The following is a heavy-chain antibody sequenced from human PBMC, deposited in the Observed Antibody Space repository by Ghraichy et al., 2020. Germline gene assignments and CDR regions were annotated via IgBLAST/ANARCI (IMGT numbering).Heavy chain of an antibody. D-gene: IGHD6-19*01. V-gene: IGHV3-7*01. CDR1: GFTFSSYW. Sequence: GESLRLSCAASGFTFSSYWMSWVRQAPGKGLEWVANIKQDGSEKYYVDSVKGRFTISRDNAKNSLYLQMNSLRAEDTAVYYCARGAQWLVHYYYGMDVWGQGTTVTVSS. CDR2: IKQDGSEK. CDR3: ARGAQWLVHYYYGMDV. J-gene: IGHJ6*02.